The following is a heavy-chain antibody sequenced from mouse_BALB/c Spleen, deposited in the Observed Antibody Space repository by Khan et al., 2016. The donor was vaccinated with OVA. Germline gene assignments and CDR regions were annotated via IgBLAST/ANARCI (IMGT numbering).Heavy chain of an antibody. Sequence: EVELVESGGGLVKPGGSLRLSCAASGFTFSSYSMSWVRQTPEKRLEWVATITSGGSYTYYPDSVQGRFTISRDNAQNTLYLQMSSLKSEDTAIYYCTRDRNYYGSSFYFDYWGQGTTLTVSS. J-gene: IGHJ2*01. CDR1: GFTFSSYS. D-gene: IGHD1-1*01. V-gene: IGHV5-6-4*01. CDR3: TRDRNYYGSSFYFDY. CDR2: ITSGGSYT.